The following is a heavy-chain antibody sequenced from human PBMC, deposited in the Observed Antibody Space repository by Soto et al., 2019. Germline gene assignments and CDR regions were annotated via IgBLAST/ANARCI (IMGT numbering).Heavy chain of an antibody. V-gene: IGHV3-30*18. J-gene: IGHJ4*02. CDR2: ISYDGSNK. Sequence: PGGSLRLSCAASGFTFSSYGMHWVRQAPGKGLEWVAVISYDGSNKYYADSVKGRFTISRDNFKNTVYLQMNSLRAEDTAVFYCAKDLEDTAVGYGYYFDYWGQGTLVTSPQ. CDR1: GFTFSSYG. D-gene: IGHD5-18*01. CDR3: AKDLEDTAVGYGYYFDY.